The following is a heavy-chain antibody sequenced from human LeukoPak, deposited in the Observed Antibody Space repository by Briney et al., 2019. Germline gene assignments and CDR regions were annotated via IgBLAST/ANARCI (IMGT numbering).Heavy chain of an antibody. J-gene: IGHJ4*02. CDR1: GFTFNNYA. D-gene: IGHD5-12*01. CDR3: ASGYSGYQPDY. V-gene: IGHV3-7*02. Sequence: GRSLRLSCVASGFTFNNYAMHWVRQAPGKGPEWVANINEDGSEKYYVDSVKGRFTLSRDNAKNSLYLQMNSLRAEDTAVYYCASGYSGYQPDYWGQGTLVTVSS. CDR2: INEDGSEK.